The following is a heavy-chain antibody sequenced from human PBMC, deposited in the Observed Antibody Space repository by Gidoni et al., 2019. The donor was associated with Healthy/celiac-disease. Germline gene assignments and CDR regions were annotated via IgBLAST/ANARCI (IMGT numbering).Heavy chain of an antibody. CDR2: ISGSGGST. CDR3: ANSPPPFFGQYGMDV. J-gene: IGHJ6*02. V-gene: IGHV3-23*01. D-gene: IGHD3-3*01. CDR1: GFTFSSYA. Sequence: EVQLLESVGGLVQPGGSLRLSCAASGFTFSSYAMSWVRQAPGKGLEWVSAISGSGGSTYYADSVKGRFTISRDNSKNTLYLQMNSLRAEDTAVYYCANSPPPFFGQYGMDVWGQGTTVTVSS.